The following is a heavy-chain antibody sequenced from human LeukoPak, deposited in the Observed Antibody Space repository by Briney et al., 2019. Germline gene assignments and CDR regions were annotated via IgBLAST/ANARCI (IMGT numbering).Heavy chain of an antibody. CDR2: IISSSSYI. Sequence: GGPLTLSCTVSGLTFSSYNMNCFRQAPRREVEGVTSIISSSSYIYYTHSVKGRFPISRDNAKNSLYLQKNRLSAEDTAVYYCARAYCSSTSCKLPGFDSWGQGTLVTVSS. CDR1: GLTFSSYN. V-gene: IGHV3-21*01. D-gene: IGHD2-2*01. CDR3: ARAYCSSTSCKLPGFDS. J-gene: IGHJ4*02.